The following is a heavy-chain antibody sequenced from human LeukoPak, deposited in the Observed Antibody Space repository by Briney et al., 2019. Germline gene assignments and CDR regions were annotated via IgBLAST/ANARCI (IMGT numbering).Heavy chain of an antibody. CDR2: ITGGDGTS. CDR3: AKWGDYDILTGYYVPDY. CDR1: GFTFTNYA. D-gene: IGHD3-9*01. Sequence: GTSLRLSCVASGFTFTNYAMSWVRQAPGKGLEWVSAITGGDGTSHYADSVKGRFTISRDNSKNTLYLQVNSLRAEDTAVYYCAKWGDYDILTGYYVPDYWGQGTLVTVSS. J-gene: IGHJ4*02. V-gene: IGHV3-23*01.